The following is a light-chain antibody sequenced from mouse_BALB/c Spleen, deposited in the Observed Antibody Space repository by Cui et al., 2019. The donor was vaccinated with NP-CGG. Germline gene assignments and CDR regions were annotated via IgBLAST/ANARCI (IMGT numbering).Light chain of an antibody. V-gene: IGLV1*01. Sequence: VVTLESPLTTSPGETVTLTCRSSTGAVIISNYANWVQEKPDHLFTGLIGGTNNRAPGVPARFSGSLIGDKAALTITGAQTEDEAIYFCALWYSNHWVFGGGTKLTVL. CDR2: GTN. CDR1: TGAVIISNY. CDR3: ALWYSNHWV. J-gene: IGLJ1*01.